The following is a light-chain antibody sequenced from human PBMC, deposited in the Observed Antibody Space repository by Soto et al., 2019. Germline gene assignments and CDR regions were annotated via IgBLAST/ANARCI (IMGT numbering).Light chain of an antibody. CDR1: QSLVHSDGNTH. Sequence: DVVMTQSPLSLPVTLGQPASISCRSTQSLVHSDGNTHLNWFQQRPGQSPRRLICKVSNRESGVPDRFSGSASGTDFTLKISRVEAEDVGVYYCMQGNHWPYTFGQGTKLEIK. V-gene: IGKV2-30*02. J-gene: IGKJ2*01. CDR2: KVS. CDR3: MQGNHWPYT.